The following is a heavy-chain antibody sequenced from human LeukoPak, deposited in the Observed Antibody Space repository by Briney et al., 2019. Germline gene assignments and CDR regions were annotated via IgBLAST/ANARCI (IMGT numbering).Heavy chain of an antibody. J-gene: IGHJ1*01. CDR3: ARDHYYDSSGYTFRH. CDR2: IYHSGST. CDR1: GGSISSGGYY. V-gene: IGHV4-30-2*01. D-gene: IGHD3-22*01. Sequence: PSQTLSLTCTVSGGSISSGGYYWSWIRQPPGKGLEWIGYIYHSGSTYYNPSLKSRVTMSVDTSKNQFSLKLSSMTAADTAVYYCARDHYYDSSGYTFRHWGRGTLVTVSS.